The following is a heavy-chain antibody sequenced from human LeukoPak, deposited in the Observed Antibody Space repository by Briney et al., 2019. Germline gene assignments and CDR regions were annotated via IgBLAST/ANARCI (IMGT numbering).Heavy chain of an antibody. D-gene: IGHD3-10*01. J-gene: IGHJ4*02. CDR3: AKRSHDDSGTFDY. CDR1: GFTFSNYA. CDR2: ISGSGDRT. V-gene: IGHV3-23*01. Sequence: GGPLRLSCVASGFTFSNYAMAWVRQAPGKGLEWVSAISGSGDRTYYADSVKGRFTISRDNSKNTLQMNSLRAEDTAIYYCAKRSHDDSGTFDYWGQGTLVTVSS.